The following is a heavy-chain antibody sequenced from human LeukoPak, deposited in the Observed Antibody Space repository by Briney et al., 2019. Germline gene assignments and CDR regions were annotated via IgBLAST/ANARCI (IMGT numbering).Heavy chain of an antibody. D-gene: IGHD3-22*01. CDR3: VKSWHYDSPDAVDI. V-gene: IGHV3-20*04. CDR1: GFTFDDYG. CDR2: INWNGGST. J-gene: IGHJ3*02. Sequence: PGGSLRLSCAASGFTFDDYGMSWVRQAPGKGLEWVSGINWNGGSTGYADSVKGRFTISRDNAKNSLYLQMNSLRAEDTALYYCVKSWHYDSPDAVDIWGHGTMVTVSS.